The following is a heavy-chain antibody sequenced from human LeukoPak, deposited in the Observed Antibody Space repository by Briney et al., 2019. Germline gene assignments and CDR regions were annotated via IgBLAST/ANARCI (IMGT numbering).Heavy chain of an antibody. V-gene: IGHV5-51*01. D-gene: IGHD4-17*01. CDR2: IYPGDSDT. J-gene: IGHJ6*02. Sequence: GESLKISCKGSGYSFTSYWIVWVRQLPGKGLEWMGIIYPGDSDTRYSPSFQGQVTISADKSISTAYLQWSSLKASDTDMSYCARQTTVTTSTYYYGMDVWGQGTTVTVSS. CDR3: ARQTTVTTSTYYYGMDV. CDR1: GYSFTSYW.